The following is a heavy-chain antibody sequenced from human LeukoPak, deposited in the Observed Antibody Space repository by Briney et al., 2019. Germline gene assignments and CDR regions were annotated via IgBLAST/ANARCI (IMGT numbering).Heavy chain of an antibody. CDR3: ARDRAMVRGVDYFDY. CDR2: ISSSSSTI. CDR1: GFTFSSYS. V-gene: IGHV3-48*04. Sequence: GGSLRLSCAASGFTFSSYSMNWVRQAPGKGLEWDSYISSSSSTIYYADSVKGRFTISRDNAKNSLYLQMNSLRAEDTAVYYCARDRAMVRGVDYFDYWGQGTLVTVSS. J-gene: IGHJ4*02. D-gene: IGHD3-10*01.